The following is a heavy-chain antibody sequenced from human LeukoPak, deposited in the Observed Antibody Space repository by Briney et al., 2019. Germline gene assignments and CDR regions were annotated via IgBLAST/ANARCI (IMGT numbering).Heavy chain of an antibody. CDR1: GGSFGGYY. CDR3: ARRYDYVWGSPNWFDP. D-gene: IGHD3-16*01. V-gene: IGHV4-34*01. CDR2: INHSGST. Sequence: SETLSLTCAVYGGSFGGYYWSWIRQPPGKGLEWIGEINHSGSTNYHPSLKSRVTISVDMSKNQFSLKLSSVTAADTAVYYCARRYDYVWGSPNWFDPWGQGTLVTVSS. J-gene: IGHJ5*02.